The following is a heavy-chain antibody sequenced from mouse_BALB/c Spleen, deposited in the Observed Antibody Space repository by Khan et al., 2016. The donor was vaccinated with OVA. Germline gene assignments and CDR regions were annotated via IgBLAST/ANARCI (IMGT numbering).Heavy chain of an antibody. CDR3: ARKDYYDYDPFPY. J-gene: IGHJ3*01. CDR2: INYSGNT. D-gene: IGHD2-4*01. Sequence: EVQLVESGPGLVKPSQSLSLTCTVTGYSITSEYAWNWIRQFPGNKLEWMGYINYSGNTRFNPYLRSRISITRDTSKNQFILQLNSVTTEDTATYYCARKDYYDYDPFPYWGQGTLVTVSA. V-gene: IGHV3-2*02. CDR1: GYSITSEYA.